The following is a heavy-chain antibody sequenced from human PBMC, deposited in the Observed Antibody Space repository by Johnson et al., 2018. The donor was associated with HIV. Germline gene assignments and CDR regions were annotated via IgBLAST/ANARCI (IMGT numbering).Heavy chain of an antibody. CDR2: INWNGGST. CDR3: VRVGYDSSGYLITYAFDI. D-gene: IGHD3-22*01. J-gene: IGHJ3*02. Sequence: VQLVESGGGVVRPGGSLRLSCEVSGFTFDEYGMSWVRQAPGKGLEWVSGINWNGGSTGYADSVKGRFTISSDNAKSSLYLQMNSLRAEDTALYYCVRVGYDSSGYLITYAFDIWGQGTMVTVSS. V-gene: IGHV3-20*04. CDR1: GFTFDEYG.